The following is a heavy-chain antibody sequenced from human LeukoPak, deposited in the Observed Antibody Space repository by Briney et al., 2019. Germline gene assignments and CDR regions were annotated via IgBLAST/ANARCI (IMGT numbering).Heavy chain of an antibody. D-gene: IGHD5-12*01. Sequence: PGGSLSLSCAASEFTFRNYAMTWVRQAPGKGLEWVSSITTSGDTTYYADSVKGRFTISRDNFTNTLYLQMNSLRAEDTAVYYCAKDQGGYVWYFDLWGRGTLVTVSS. CDR1: EFTFRNYA. CDR3: AKDQGGYVWYFDL. J-gene: IGHJ2*01. CDR2: ITTSGDTT. V-gene: IGHV3-23*01.